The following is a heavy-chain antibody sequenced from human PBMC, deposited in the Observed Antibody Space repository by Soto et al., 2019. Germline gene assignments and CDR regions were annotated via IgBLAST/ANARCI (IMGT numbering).Heavy chain of an antibody. CDR1: GLTVRRNY. D-gene: IGHD3-22*01. CDR3: VIVSYYGGSGYYFDY. J-gene: IGHJ4*02. V-gene: IGHV3-66*01. Sequence: GGSLRLSCAASGLTVRRNYMSWCRQAPGKGLEWVSVICSGGITYYADSVKGRFTISRDNSKNTLYLQMSSLRAEDTAVYYCVIVSYYGGSGYYFDYWGQGTLVIVSS. CDR2: ICSGGIT.